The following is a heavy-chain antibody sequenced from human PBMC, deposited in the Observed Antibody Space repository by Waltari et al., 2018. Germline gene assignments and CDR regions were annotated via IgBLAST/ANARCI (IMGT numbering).Heavy chain of an antibody. CDR1: GFTFRNAW. CDR3: TTDPVLTAFDY. CDR2: IKNKADGGTT. J-gene: IGHJ4*02. V-gene: IGHV3-15*01. D-gene: IGHD2-15*01. Sequence: EVQLVESGGGLVKPGGSLRLSCGASGFTFRNAWMSWVRQAPGKGLEGVGRIKNKADGGTTDYATPVKGRFSISRDDSKSTLYLQMNTLKSEDTAVYYCTTDPVLTAFDYWGQGTLVTVSS.